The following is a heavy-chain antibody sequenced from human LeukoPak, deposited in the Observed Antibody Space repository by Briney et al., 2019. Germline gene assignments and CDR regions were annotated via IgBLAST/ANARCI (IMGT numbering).Heavy chain of an antibody. D-gene: IGHD6-19*01. CDR2: ISYDGSNK. J-gene: IGHJ2*01. CDR3: AKDGSGWRYWYFDL. Sequence: GRSLRLSCAASGFTFSSYAMHWVRQAPGKGLEWVAVISYDGSNKYYADSVKGRFTISRDNSKNTLYLQMNSLRAEDTAVYYCAKDGSGWRYWYFDLWGRGTLVTVSS. CDR1: GFTFSSYA. V-gene: IGHV3-30-3*01.